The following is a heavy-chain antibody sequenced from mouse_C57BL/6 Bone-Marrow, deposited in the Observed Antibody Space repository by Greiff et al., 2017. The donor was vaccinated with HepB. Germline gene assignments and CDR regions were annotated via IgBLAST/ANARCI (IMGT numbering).Heavy chain of an antibody. Sequence: QVQLQQPGAELVKPGASVKLSCKASGYTFPRYWMHWVKQRPGRGLEWIGRIDPNSGGTKYNEKFKSKATLTVSKPSSTAYMQLSSLTSEDSAVYYCAREKGITTVVAPFAYWGQGTLVTVSA. J-gene: IGHJ3*01. CDR2: IDPNSGGT. D-gene: IGHD1-1*01. CDR1: GYTFPRYW. V-gene: IGHV1-72*01. CDR3: AREKGITTVVAPFAY.